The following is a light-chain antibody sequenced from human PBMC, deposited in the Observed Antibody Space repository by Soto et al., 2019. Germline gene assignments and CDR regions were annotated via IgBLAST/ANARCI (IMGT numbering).Light chain of an antibody. CDR2: ATS. CDR1: QSISHY. J-gene: IGKJ2*01. CDR3: QQSYTIPYT. Sequence: DIQMTQSPSSLSASVGDRVTITCRASQSISHYLNWYQQNPGKAPKLLIYATSSLQSGVPSRFSGSGSGTDFTLTISSLEPEDFATFYCQQSYTIPYTFGQGTKLEIK. V-gene: IGKV1-39*01.